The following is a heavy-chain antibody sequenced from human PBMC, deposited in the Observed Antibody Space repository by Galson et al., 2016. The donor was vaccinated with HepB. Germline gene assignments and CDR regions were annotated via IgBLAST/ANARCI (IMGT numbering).Heavy chain of an antibody. Sequence: SETLSLTCNVSGGSVTSGRYYWTWIRQPPGKGLEWIGYIYYIGSTNYNPSLKNRVTISVDTSKNQFSLKLISVTAADTALYYCARTHYYDNTGSYLTGLFDFWGQGTLVTVSS. CDR2: IYYIGST. CDR3: ARTHYYDNTGSYLTGLFDF. D-gene: IGHD3-22*01. CDR1: GGSVTSGRYY. V-gene: IGHV4-61*01. J-gene: IGHJ4*02.